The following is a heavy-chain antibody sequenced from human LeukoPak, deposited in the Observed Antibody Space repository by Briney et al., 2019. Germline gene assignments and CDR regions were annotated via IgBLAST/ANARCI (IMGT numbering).Heavy chain of an antibody. CDR3: ARDYDFWSGYYWFDP. Sequence: GGSLRLSCATSGFTLSSYWMHWVRQVPGKGLEWVSYISSSSSTIYYADSVKGRFTISRDNAKNSLYLQMNSLRAEDTAVYYCARDYDFWSGYYWFDPWGQGTLVTVSS. D-gene: IGHD3-3*01. V-gene: IGHV3-48*01. J-gene: IGHJ5*02. CDR2: ISSSSSTI. CDR1: GFTLSSYW.